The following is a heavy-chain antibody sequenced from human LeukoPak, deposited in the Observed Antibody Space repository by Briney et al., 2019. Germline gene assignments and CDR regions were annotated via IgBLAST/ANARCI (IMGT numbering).Heavy chain of an antibody. Sequence: SETLSLTCTVSGGSISSYYWSWIRQPPGKGLEWIGYIYYSGSTNYNPSLKSRVTISVDTSKNQFSLKLSSVTAADTAVYYCARVHVTTVTYNWFDPWGQGTLVTASS. CDR3: ARVHVTTVTYNWFDP. CDR2: IYYSGST. CDR1: GGSISSYY. V-gene: IGHV4-59*01. J-gene: IGHJ5*02. D-gene: IGHD4-17*01.